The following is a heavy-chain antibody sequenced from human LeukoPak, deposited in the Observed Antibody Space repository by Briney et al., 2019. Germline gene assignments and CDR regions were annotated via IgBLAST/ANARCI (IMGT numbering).Heavy chain of an antibody. J-gene: IGHJ6*03. CDR2: ISAYNGNT. CDR1: GYTFTSYG. CDR3: ARSDSSGRYGGYYYYYMDV. V-gene: IGHV1-18*01. Sequence: ASVKVSCKASGYTFTSYGFTWVRQAPGQGLEWMGWISAYNGNTNYAQKLQGRVTMTTDTSTSTAYMELRSLRSDDSAVYYCARSDSSGRYGGYYYYYMDVWGKGTTVTVSS. D-gene: IGHD6-19*01.